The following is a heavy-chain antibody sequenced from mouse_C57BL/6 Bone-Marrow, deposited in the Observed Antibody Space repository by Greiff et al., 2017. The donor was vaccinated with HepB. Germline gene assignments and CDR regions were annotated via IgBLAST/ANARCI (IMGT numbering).Heavy chain of an antibody. CDR2: IYPGDGDT. CDR3: ARSNYYGSSYYYAMDY. J-gene: IGHJ4*01. CDR1: GYAFSSSW. D-gene: IGHD1-1*01. Sequence: VQLQQSGPELVKPGASVKISCKASGYAFSSSWMNWVKQRPGKGLEWIGRIYPGDGDTNYNGKFKGKATLTADKSSSTAYMQLSSLTSEDSAVYYCARSNYYGSSYYYAMDYWGQGTSVTVSS. V-gene: IGHV1-82*01.